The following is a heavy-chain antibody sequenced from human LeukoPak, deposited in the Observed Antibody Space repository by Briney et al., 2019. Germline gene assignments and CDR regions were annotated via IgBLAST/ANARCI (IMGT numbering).Heavy chain of an antibody. V-gene: IGHV1-2*02. CDR3: ARNDFWSGYSPDY. D-gene: IGHD3-3*01. J-gene: IGHJ4*02. CDR2: INPNSGGT. CDR1: GYTFTGYY. Sequence: ASVKVSCKASGYTFTGYYMHWVRQAPGQGLEWMGWINPNSGGTNYAQKFQGRVTMTRDTSISTAYMELSRLRSDDTAVYYCARNDFWSGYSPDYWGQGTLVTVSS.